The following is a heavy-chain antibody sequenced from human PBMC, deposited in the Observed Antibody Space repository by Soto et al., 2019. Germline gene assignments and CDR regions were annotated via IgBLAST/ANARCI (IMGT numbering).Heavy chain of an antibody. J-gene: IGHJ4*02. D-gene: IGHD1-1*01. CDR3: ARDLMEDY. CDR1: GFTFSSYA. CDR2: IYNDGSNK. Sequence: GGSLRLSCAASGFTFSSYAMHWVRQAPGKGLEWVSVIYNDGSNKSYADSVKGRFTISRDNAKNTLYLQMNSLRAEDTAVYYCARDLMEDYWGQGTLVTVSS. V-gene: IGHV3-74*01.